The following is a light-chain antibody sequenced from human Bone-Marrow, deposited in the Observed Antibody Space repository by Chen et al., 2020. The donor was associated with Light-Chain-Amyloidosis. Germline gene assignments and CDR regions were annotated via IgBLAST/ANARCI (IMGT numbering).Light chain of an antibody. CDR2: RNT. CDR3: QSYDSSLSAWV. Sequence: QSVLTQPPSVSGAPGQRVTISCTGSSSNSGADYDVHWYQQLPGAAPKLLIFRNTNRPSGGPDRFSGFKSGTSASLVITGLQAEDEAYYYCQSYDSSLSAWVFGGGTKLTVL. CDR1: SSNSGADYD. V-gene: IGLV1-40*01. J-gene: IGLJ3*02.